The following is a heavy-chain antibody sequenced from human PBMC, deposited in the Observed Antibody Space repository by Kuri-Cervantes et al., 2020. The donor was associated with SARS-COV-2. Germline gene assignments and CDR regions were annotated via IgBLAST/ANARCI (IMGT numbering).Heavy chain of an antibody. CDR1: GYSITSGHY. CDR3: ARDRYFDSDVYYHWFDP. Sequence: GSLRLSCVVSGYSITSGHYWGWIRQPPGKGLEWIGSFYHSGSTYYTPSLKSRVTISVDTSKNQLSLRLTSVTAADTAVYYCARDRYFDSDVYYHWFDPWGQGTLVTVSS. CDR2: FYHSGST. D-gene: IGHD3-22*01. V-gene: IGHV4-38-2*02. J-gene: IGHJ5*02.